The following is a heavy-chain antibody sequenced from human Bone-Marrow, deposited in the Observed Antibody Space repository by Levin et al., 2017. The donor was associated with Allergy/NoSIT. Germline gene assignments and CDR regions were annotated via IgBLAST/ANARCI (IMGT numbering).Heavy chain of an antibody. D-gene: IGHD6-6*01. J-gene: IGHJ4*01. CDR2: TYYSGIT. CDR3: ARLAARPPSYCQC. V-gene: IGHV4-31*11. CDR1: GNSISSGHYS. Sequence: SETLSLTCAVSGNSISSGHYSWTWIRQHPGKGLEWIGYTYYSGITYYNPSLKVRSTISVDTSRNQFSLRLSSLTAADTAIYYCARLAARPPSYCQCWGHGILVTVSS.